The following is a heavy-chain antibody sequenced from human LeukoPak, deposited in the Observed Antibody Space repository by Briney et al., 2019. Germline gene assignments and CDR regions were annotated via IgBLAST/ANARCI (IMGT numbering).Heavy chain of an antibody. CDR3: ADSGYDLTPDY. D-gene: IGHD5-12*01. J-gene: IGHJ4*02. CDR1: GGSISSYY. V-gene: IGHV4-59*01. CDR2: IYYSGST. Sequence: SETLSLTCTVSGGSISSYYWSWIRQPPGKGLEWIGYIYYSGSTNYNPSLKSRVTISVDTSKNQFSLKLSSVTAADTAVYYCADSGYDLTPDYWGQGTLVTVSS.